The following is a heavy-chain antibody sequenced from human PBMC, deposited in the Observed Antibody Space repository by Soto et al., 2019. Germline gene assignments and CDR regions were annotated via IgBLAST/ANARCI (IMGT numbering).Heavy chain of an antibody. CDR2: ISYDGSNK. CDR3: AKGGDSSSYYRYFHH. CDR1: GFTFSSYG. Sequence: GGSLRLSCAASGFTFSSYGMHWVRQAPGKGLEWVAVISYDGSNKYYADSVKGRFTFSRDNSKNTLYLQMNSLRAEDTAVFYCAKGGDSSSYYRYFHHWGQGTLVTVSS. V-gene: IGHV3-30*18. J-gene: IGHJ1*01. D-gene: IGHD6-6*01.